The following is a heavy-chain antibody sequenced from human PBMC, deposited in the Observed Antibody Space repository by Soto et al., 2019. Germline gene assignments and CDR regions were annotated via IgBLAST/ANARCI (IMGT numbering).Heavy chain of an antibody. CDR3: ARDFVVGGPTINYYYGMDV. Sequence: QPGGSLRLSCAASGFTVDDYAMHWVRQAPGKGLEWVSRINSDASSTSYADSVKGRFTISRDNSKNTLYLQMNSLGAEDTAVYYCARDFVVGGPTINYYYGMDVWGQGTTVTVSS. CDR2: INSDASST. V-gene: IGHV3-74*01. J-gene: IGHJ6*02. D-gene: IGHD1-26*01. CDR1: GFTVDDYA.